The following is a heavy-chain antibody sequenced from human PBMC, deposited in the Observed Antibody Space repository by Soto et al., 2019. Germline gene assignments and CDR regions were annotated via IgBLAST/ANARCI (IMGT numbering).Heavy chain of an antibody. CDR1: GFTFSDYY. CDR3: ARMGGLRWGNDYVWGSYPQTPYYYYGMDV. J-gene: IGHJ6*02. V-gene: IGHV3-11*01. Sequence: PGGSLRLSCAASGFTFSDYYMSWIRQAPGKGLEWVSYISSSGSTIYYADSVKGRFTISRDNAKNSLYLQMNSLRAEDTAVYYCARMGGLRWGNDYVWGSYPQTPYYYYGMDVWGQGTTVTVSS. D-gene: IGHD3-16*02. CDR2: ISSSGSTI.